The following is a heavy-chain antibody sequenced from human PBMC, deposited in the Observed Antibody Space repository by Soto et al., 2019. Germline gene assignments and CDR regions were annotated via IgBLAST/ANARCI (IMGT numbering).Heavy chain of an antibody. Sequence: QVQLVESGGGVVQPGRSLRLSCAASGFTFSSYGMHWVRQAPGKGLEWVAVIWYDGSNKYYADSVKGRFTISRDNSKNTLYLQMNSLGAEDTAVYYCARDQGCGGDCYSPWAFDIWGQGTMVTVSS. CDR2: IWYDGSNK. V-gene: IGHV3-33*01. D-gene: IGHD2-21*02. J-gene: IGHJ3*02. CDR3: ARDQGCGGDCYSPWAFDI. CDR1: GFTFSSYG.